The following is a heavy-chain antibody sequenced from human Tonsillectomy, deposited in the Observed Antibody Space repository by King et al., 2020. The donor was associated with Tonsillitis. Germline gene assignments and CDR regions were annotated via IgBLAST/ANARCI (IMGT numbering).Heavy chain of an antibody. V-gene: IGHV3-33*01. J-gene: IGHJ3*01. CDR2: IWHDGSNQ. CDR1: GFTFSDYG. Sequence: VQLVESGGGVVQPGRSLRLSCAPSGFTFSDYGMHWVRQAPGKGLEWVAVIWHDGSNQIYADSVKGRFTISRDNSKNTVYLQMNSLRAEDTAVYFCASQLEDAFDLWGQGTMVTVSS. CDR3: ASQLEDAFDL. D-gene: IGHD1-1*01.